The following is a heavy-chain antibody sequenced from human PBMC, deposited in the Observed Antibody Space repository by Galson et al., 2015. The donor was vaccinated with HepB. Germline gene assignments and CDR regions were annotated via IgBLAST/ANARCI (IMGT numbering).Heavy chain of an antibody. J-gene: IGHJ4*02. V-gene: IGHV2-70*11. CDR2: IDWDDDK. Sequence: PALVKPTQTLTLTCTFSGFSLSTSGMCVSWIRQPPGKALEWLARIDWDDDKYYSTSLKTRLTISKDTSKNQVVLTMTNMDPVDTATYYCARSPIEMAATTYYFDYWGQGTLVTVSS. CDR1: GFSLSTSGMC. D-gene: IGHD5-24*01. CDR3: ARSPIEMAATTYYFDY.